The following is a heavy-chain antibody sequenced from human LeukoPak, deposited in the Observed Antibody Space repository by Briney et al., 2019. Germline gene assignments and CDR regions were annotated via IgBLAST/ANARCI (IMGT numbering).Heavy chain of an antibody. V-gene: IGHV4-39*07. CDR1: GGSISSSSYY. CDR2: IYYSGST. CDR3: AREAYGLDY. D-gene: IGHD3-16*01. Sequence: PSETLSLTCTVSGGSISSSSYYWGWIRQPPGKGLEWIGTIYYSGSTYYNPSLKSRVTMSVDTSKNQFSLKLSSVTAADTAVYYCAREAYGLDYWGQGTLVTVSS. J-gene: IGHJ4*02.